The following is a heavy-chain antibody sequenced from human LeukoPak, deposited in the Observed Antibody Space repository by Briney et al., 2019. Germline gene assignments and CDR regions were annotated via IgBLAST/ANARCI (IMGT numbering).Heavy chain of an antibody. V-gene: IGHV4-34*01. CDR1: GGSFSGYY. CDR3: ASRYDFWSGYYRH. CDR2: INHSGST. J-gene: IGHJ4*02. D-gene: IGHD3-3*01. Sequence: KPSETLSLTCAVYGGSFSGYYWSWIRQPPGKGLEWIGEINHSGSTNYNPSLKSRVTISVDTSKSQFSLKLSSVTAADTAVYYRASRYDFWSGYYRHWGQGTLVNVSS.